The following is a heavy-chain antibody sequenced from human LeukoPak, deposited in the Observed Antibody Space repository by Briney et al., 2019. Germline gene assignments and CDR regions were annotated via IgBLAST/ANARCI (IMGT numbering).Heavy chain of an antibody. Sequence: GGSLRLSCAASGFTFSSYWMSWVRQAPGKGLEWVANIKQDGSEKYYVDSVKGRFTISRDNSKNTLYLQMNSLRAEDTAVYYCAKGDGYNYVPDDYWGQGTLVTVSS. D-gene: IGHD5-24*01. V-gene: IGHV3-7*03. CDR2: IKQDGSEK. CDR3: AKGDGYNYVPDDY. CDR1: GFTFSSYW. J-gene: IGHJ4*02.